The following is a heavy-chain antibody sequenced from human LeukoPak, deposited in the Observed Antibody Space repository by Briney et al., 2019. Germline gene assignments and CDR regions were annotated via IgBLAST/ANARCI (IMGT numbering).Heavy chain of an antibody. Sequence: PGGSLRLSCAASGFTFSNYAMSWVRQAPGKGLEWVSVISGSGGSTYYVDPVQGRFTISRDNSKNTLFLQMDSLRAEDTAVYYCAKGGFGRPFDYWGQGTLVTVSS. CDR2: ISGSGGST. CDR3: AKGGFGRPFDY. V-gene: IGHV3-23*01. CDR1: GFTFSNYA. J-gene: IGHJ4*02. D-gene: IGHD3-10*01.